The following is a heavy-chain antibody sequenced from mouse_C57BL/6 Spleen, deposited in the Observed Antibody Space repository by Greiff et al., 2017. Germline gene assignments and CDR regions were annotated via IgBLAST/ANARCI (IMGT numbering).Heavy chain of an antibody. J-gene: IGHJ1*03. CDR3: ARRGLIATVGYFDV. Sequence: QVHVKQSGAELVKPGASVKMSCKASGYTFTSYWITWVKQRPGQGLEWIGDIYPGSGRTNYNEKFKSKATLTVDTSSSTAYMQLSSLTSEDSAVYYGARRGLIATVGYFDVWGTGTTVTVSS. D-gene: IGHD1-1*01. V-gene: IGHV1-55*01. CDR1: GYTFTSYW. CDR2: IYPGSGRT.